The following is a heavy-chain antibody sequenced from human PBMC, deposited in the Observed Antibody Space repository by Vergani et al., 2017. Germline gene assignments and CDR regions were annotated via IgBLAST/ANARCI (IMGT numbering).Heavy chain of an antibody. Sequence: QVQLQQWGGGLLKPSETLSLTCVVNGGSFTSYHWTWIRQSPGEGLEWVGDIDHTGRPDYNPYLKSRLTMSVDKSRNQFSLTLNSGTATDTAIYFCARVNTETNGHLYYYYYMDVWGQGTAVTVS. CDR1: GGSFTSYH. CDR3: ARVNTETNGHLYYYYYMDV. CDR2: IDHTGRP. D-gene: IGHD4-11*01. J-gene: IGHJ6*03. V-gene: IGHV4-34*01.